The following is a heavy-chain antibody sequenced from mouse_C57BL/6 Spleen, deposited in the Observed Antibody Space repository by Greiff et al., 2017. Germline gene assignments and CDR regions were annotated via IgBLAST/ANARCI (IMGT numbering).Heavy chain of an antibody. CDR3: ARRAVYAMDY. J-gene: IGHJ4*01. V-gene: IGHV1-64*01. D-gene: IGHD3-1*01. Sequence: QVQLQQPGAELVKPGASVKLSCKASGYTFTSYWMHWVKQRPGQGLEWIGMIHPNSGSTNYNEKFKSKATLTVDKSSSTAYMQLSSLTSEDAAVYYCARRAVYAMDYWGQGTSVTVSS. CDR1: GYTFTSYW. CDR2: IHPNSGST.